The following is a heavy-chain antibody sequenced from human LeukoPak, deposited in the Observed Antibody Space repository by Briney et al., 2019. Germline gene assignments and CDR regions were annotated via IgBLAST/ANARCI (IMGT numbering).Heavy chain of an antibody. CDR2: INPNTGST. J-gene: IGHJ6*03. D-gene: IGHD2-2*02. V-gene: IGHV1-8*01. CDR1: GYSFTSYD. CDR3: ARMYCGGTSCYRDYFYHMDV. Sequence: ASVKVSCKASGYSFTSYDINWMRQAPGQGLEWMGWINPNTGSTGYAQKFQGRVTLPRNISITTAYMELSRLGSEDTAVYYCARMYCGGTSCYRDYFYHMDVWGKGTTVAVSS.